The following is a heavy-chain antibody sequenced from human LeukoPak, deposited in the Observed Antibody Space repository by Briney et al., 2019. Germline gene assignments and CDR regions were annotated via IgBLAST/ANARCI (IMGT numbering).Heavy chain of an antibody. D-gene: IGHD6-19*01. Sequence: PGGSLRLSCAAFGFTFSNYDMNWVRQAPGKGLEWVSSISSSGGIIYYADSVTGRFTISRDNTKNSLYLQMNSLRAEDTAVYYCSRGGIRESGGWSGYWGLGTLVTVSS. CDR3: SRGGIRESGGWSGY. CDR2: ISSSGGII. CDR1: GFTFSNYD. J-gene: IGHJ4*02. V-gene: IGHV3-21*01.